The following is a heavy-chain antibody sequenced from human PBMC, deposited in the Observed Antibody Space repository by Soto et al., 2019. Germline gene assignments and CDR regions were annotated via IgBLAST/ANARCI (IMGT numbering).Heavy chain of an antibody. V-gene: IGHV4-59*01. CDR1: GDSISSYY. Sequence: HVQLQQSGPGLVKPSETLSLTCTVSGDSISSYYWSWIRQPPGKGLEWIGYIYYSGSTRSTNYNPSLKSRVTISVDTSKNQFSLKLSSVTAADTAVYYCARGDSSGWSNWLDPWGQGALVTVSS. CDR3: ARGDSSGWSNWLDP. J-gene: IGHJ5*02. D-gene: IGHD6-19*01. CDR2: IYYSGSTRST.